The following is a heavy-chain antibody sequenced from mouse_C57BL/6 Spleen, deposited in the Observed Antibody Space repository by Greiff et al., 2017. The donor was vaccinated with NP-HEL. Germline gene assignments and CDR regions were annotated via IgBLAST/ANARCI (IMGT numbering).Heavy chain of an antibody. J-gene: IGHJ4*01. CDR1: GYAFSSSW. D-gene: IGHD1-2*01. V-gene: IGHV1-82*01. Sequence: VKLMESGPELVKPGASVKISCKASGYAFSSSWMNWVKQRPGKGLEWIGRIYPGDGDTNYNGKFKGKATLTADKSSSTAYMQLSSLTSEDSAVYFCARNGNYYAMDYWGQGTSVTVSS. CDR3: ARNGNYYAMDY. CDR2: IYPGDGDT.